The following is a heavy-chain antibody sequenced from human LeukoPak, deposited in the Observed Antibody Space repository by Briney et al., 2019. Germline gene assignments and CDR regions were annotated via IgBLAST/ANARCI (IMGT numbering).Heavy chain of an antibody. Sequence: GGSLRLSCAASGFTFSSYNMNWVRQAPGKGLEWVSSISTSSSYIYYADSVKGRFTISRDNARNSLYLQMNSRRAEDTAMYYCARDVVVVVASDSNFNYWGQGTLVTVSS. CDR2: ISTSSSYI. D-gene: IGHD2-15*01. CDR3: ARDVVVVVASDSNFNY. V-gene: IGHV3-21*01. CDR1: GFTFSSYN. J-gene: IGHJ4*02.